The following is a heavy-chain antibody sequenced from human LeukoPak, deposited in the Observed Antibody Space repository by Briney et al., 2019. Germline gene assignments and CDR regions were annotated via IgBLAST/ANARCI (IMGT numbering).Heavy chain of an antibody. CDR3: TTDVGYGSWYFDY. Sequence: GGSLRLSCAASGLTFSNAWMSWVRQAPGKGLEWVGRIKSKTDGGTTDYAAPVKGRFTISRDDSKNTLYLQMNSLKTEDTAVYYCTTDVGYGSWYFDYWGQGTLVTVSS. CDR1: GLTFSNAW. V-gene: IGHV3-15*01. J-gene: IGHJ4*02. CDR2: IKSKTDGGTT. D-gene: IGHD5-18*01.